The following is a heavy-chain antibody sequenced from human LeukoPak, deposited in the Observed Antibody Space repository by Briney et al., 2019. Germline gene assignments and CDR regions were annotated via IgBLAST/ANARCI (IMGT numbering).Heavy chain of an antibody. CDR1: VITLRNYA. V-gene: IGHV3-49*03. CDR3: TSRMAATGANWFDP. Sequence: GGSLRLPCATSVITLRNYALHWFRQAPGKGLEWVGFIRRKAYRGTTEYAASVKGRFTISRDDSQSIAYLQANSLKTEDTAVYYCTSRMAATGANWFDPWGQGTLVTVSS. D-gene: IGHD6-13*01. J-gene: IGHJ5*02. CDR2: IRRKAYRGTT.